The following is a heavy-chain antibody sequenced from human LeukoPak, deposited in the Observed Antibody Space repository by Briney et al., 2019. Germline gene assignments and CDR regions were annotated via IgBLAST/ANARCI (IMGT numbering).Heavy chain of an antibody. V-gene: IGHV3-23*01. CDR3: AIAVRGIDFDY. D-gene: IGHD3-10*01. CDR2: ISGSGGST. CDR1: GFTFSSYA. J-gene: IGHJ4*02. Sequence: GGSLRLSCAASGFTFSSYAMSWVRQAPGKGLGWVSAISGSGGSTYYADSVKGRFTISRDNSKNTLYLQMHSLRAEDTAVYYCAIAVRGIDFDYWGQGTLVTVSS.